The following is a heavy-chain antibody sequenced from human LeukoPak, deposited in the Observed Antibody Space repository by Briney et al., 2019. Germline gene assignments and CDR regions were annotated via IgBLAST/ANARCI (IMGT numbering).Heavy chain of an antibody. CDR2: IRYDGSNT. J-gene: IGHJ4*02. CDR3: AKPRSLNMVGGAVDY. Sequence: TGGSLRLSCAASGFTFSSYGIHWVRQAPGKGLEWVAFIRYDGSNTYYADSVKGRFTFSRDNSMNALYLQMNSLRAEDTAVYYCAKPRSLNMVGGAVDYWGQGTLVTVSS. CDR1: GFTFSSYG. V-gene: IGHV3-30*02. D-gene: IGHD2-15*01.